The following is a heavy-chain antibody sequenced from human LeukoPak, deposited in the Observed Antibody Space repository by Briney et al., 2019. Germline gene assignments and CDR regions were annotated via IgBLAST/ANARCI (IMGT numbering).Heavy chain of an antibody. J-gene: IGHJ6*02. CDR2: ISSSSSYI. V-gene: IGHV3-21*01. CDR3: ARVAPYSYYYGMDV. Sequence: GGSLRLSCAASGFTFSSYSMNWVRQAPGKGLEWVSSISSSSSYIYYADSVKGRFTISRDNAKNSLYLQMNSLRAEDTAVYYCARVAPYSYYYGMDVWGQGTTVTVSS. CDR1: GFTFSSYS.